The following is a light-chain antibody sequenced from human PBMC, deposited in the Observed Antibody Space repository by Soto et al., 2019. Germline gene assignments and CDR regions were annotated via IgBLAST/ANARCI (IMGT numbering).Light chain of an antibody. CDR3: QQYHYWWT. V-gene: IGKV3-20*01. CDR2: GAS. CDR1: QSVSTSY. Sequence: DIVLTQSPGTLSLSPGDRATLSCRASQSVSTSYLAWYQQKPGQAPRLLIYGASSRATGIPDRFSGSGSGTEFTLTISSLQSEDFAVYYCQQYHYWWTFGQGTKVDIK. J-gene: IGKJ1*01.